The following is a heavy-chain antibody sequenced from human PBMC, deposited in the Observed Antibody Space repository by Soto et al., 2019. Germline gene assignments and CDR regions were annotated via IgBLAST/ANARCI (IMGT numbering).Heavy chain of an antibody. Sequence: SLRLSCAASGFTFSSYWMSWVRQAPGKGLEWVANIKQDGSEKYYVDSVKGRFTISRDNAKNSLYLQMNSLRAEDTAVYYCARHGFRKTYYMDVWGKGTTVTVSS. J-gene: IGHJ6*03. D-gene: IGHD4-17*01. CDR3: ARHGFRKTYYMDV. V-gene: IGHV3-7*01. CDR1: GFTFSSYW. CDR2: IKQDGSEK.